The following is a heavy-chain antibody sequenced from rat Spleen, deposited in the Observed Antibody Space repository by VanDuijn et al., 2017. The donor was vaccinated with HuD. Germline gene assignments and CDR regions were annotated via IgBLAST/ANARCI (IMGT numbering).Heavy chain of an antibody. CDR3: AKDSYYYDGYFDY. V-gene: IGHV5-20*01. CDR1: GFTFSDYY. CDR2: ITNTGGST. J-gene: IGHJ2*01. Sequence: EVQLVESDGGLVQPGRSLKLSCAASGFTFSDYYMAWVRQAPTKGLEWVASITNTGGSTYYPDSVKGRFTISRDNAKSTLYLQMESLRSEDTATYYCAKDSYYYDGYFDYWGQGVMVTVSS. D-gene: IGHD1-12*02.